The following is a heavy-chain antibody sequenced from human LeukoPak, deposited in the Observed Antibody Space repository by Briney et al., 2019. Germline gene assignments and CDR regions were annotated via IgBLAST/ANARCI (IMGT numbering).Heavy chain of an antibody. CDR3: ARGGGLDV. CDR1: GFTFSNYP. Sequence: GGSLRLSCEASGFTFSNYPMSWVRQAPGRGLEWVSVISESGDVTHYADAMKGRFTISRDNAKNTLNLQTSNLRAEDTAVYFCARGGGLDVWGQGATVTVSS. CDR2: ISESGDVT. J-gene: IGHJ6*02. D-gene: IGHD3-16*01. V-gene: IGHV3-23*01.